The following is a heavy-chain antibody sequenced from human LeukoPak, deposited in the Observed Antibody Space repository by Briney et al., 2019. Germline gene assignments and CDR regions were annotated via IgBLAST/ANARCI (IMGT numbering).Heavy chain of an antibody. CDR2: INPSSGRI. CDR3: ARVTQLRSYYYYGMDV. CDR1: GYTFTTYY. J-gene: IGHJ6*02. Sequence: GASVKVSCKASGYTFTTYYIYWVRQAPGQGLEWMGIINPSSGRISYAQKFQGRVTMTRDTSTSTVYMELRSLRSDDTAVYYCARVTQLRSYYYYGMDVWGQGTTVTVSS. V-gene: IGHV1-46*01. D-gene: IGHD2-2*01.